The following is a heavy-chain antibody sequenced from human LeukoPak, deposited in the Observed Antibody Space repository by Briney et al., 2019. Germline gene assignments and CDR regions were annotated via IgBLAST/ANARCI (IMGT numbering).Heavy chain of an antibody. CDR3: ARSPPTPPRWFDP. D-gene: IGHD2-15*01. Sequence: SQTLSLTCTVSGGSISSGGYYWSWIRQHPGKGLEWIGYIYYSGSTYYNPSLKSRVTISVDTSRNQFSLKLSSVTAADTAVYYCARSPPTPPRWFDPWGQGTLSPSPQ. J-gene: IGHJ5*02. V-gene: IGHV4-31*03. CDR1: GGSISSGGYY. CDR2: IYYSGST.